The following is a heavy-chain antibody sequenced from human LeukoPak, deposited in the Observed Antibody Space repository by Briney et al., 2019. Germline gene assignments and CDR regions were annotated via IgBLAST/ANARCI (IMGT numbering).Heavy chain of an antibody. CDR3: ARAPYYYMDV. CDR1: GGSISSSSYY. Sequence: ETLSLTCTVSGGSISSSSYYWGWVRQAPGKGLEWVSSISSSSSYIYYADSVKGRFTISRDNAKNSLYLQMNSLRAEDTAVYYCARAPYYYMDVWGKGTTVTVSS. V-gene: IGHV3-21*01. CDR2: ISSSSSYI. J-gene: IGHJ6*03.